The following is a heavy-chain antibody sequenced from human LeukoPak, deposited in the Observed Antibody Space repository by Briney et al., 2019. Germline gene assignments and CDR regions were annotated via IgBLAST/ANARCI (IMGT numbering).Heavy chain of an antibody. CDR3: ARTSITIFGVVPWYYYMDV. V-gene: IGHV1-69*01. J-gene: IGHJ6*03. CDR2: IIPIFGTA. Sequence: ASVKVSCKASGGTFSSYAISWVRQAPGQGLEWMGGIIPIFGTANYAQKFQGRVTITADESTSTAYMELSSLRPEDTAVYYCARTSITIFGVVPWYYYMDVWGKGTTVTVSS. D-gene: IGHD3-3*01. CDR1: GGTFSSYA.